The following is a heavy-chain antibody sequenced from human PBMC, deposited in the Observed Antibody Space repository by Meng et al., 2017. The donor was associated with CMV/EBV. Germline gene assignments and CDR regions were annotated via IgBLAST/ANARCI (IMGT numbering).Heavy chain of an antibody. D-gene: IGHD4-17*01. V-gene: IGHV3-15*01. Sequence: GGSLKISCAASGFTFSNAWMSWVRQAPGKGLEWVGRIKSKTDGGTTDYAAPVKGRFTISRDDSKNTLYLQMNSLKTEDTAVYYCTTVLGGDYEYYFDYWGQGTLVTVSS. CDR3: TTVLGGDYEYYFDY. J-gene: IGHJ4*02. CDR2: IKSKTDGGTT. CDR1: GFTFSNAW.